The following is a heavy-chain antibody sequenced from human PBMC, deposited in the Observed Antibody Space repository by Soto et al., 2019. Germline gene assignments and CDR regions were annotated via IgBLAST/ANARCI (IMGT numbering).Heavy chain of an antibody. V-gene: IGHV4-30-2*01. J-gene: IGHJ6*02. D-gene: IGHD4-4*01. CDR3: ARGPVTTDYYYYYGMDV. CDR2: IYHSGST. Sequence: QLQLQESGSGLVKPSQTLSLTCAVSGGSISSGGYSWSWIRQPPGKGLEWIGYIYHSGSTYYNPSLKSRVTTSVDRSKTQFSLQLSSVTAADTAGYYCARGPVTTDYYYYYGMDVWGQGTTVTVSS. CDR1: GGSISSGGYS.